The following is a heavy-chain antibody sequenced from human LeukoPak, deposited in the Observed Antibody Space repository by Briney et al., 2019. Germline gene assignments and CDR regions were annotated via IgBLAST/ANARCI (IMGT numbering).Heavy chain of an antibody. CDR2: ISSSSSYI. D-gene: IGHD1-1*01. J-gene: IGHJ5*02. CDR1: GFTSSSYS. Sequence: GGSLRLSCAASGFTSSSYSMNWVRQAPGKGLEWVSSISSSSSYIYYADSVKGRFTISRDNAKNSLYLQMNSLRAEDTAVYYCARDSSENNWNDGWFDPWGQGTLVTVSS. CDR3: ARDSSENNWNDGWFDP. V-gene: IGHV3-21*01.